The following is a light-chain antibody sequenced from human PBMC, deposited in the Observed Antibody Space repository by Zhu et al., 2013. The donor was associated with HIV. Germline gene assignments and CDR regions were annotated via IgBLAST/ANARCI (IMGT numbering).Light chain of an antibody. Sequence: DIQMTQSPSSLSASVGERVNISCQASQDISNYLNWYQQKPGKAPKLLIYDASNLHSGVPSRFSGSGSGRDFTFVISSLQPEDLATYSCQQYDHIPPTFGGGTKVEIK. V-gene: IGKV1-33*01. CDR2: DAS. CDR1: QDISNY. J-gene: IGKJ4*01. CDR3: QQYDHIPPT.